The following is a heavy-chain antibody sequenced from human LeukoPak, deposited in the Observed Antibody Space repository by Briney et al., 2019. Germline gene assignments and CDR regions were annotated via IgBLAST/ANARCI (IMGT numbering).Heavy chain of an antibody. CDR2: IYHSGST. CDR3: ARAMALPKAFDI. D-gene: IGHD5-24*01. Sequence: SETLSLTCTVSGYSISSGYYWGWIRQPPGKGLEWIGSIYHSGSTNYNPSLKSRVTISVDTSKNQFSLKLSSVTAADTAVYYCARAMALPKAFDIWGQGTMVTVSS. J-gene: IGHJ3*02. V-gene: IGHV4-38-2*02. CDR1: GYSISSGYY.